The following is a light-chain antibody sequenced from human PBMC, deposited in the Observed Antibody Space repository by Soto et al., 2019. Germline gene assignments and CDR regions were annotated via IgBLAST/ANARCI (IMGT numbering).Light chain of an antibody. CDR3: QQHDSFPLT. Sequence: EIVLTQSPGTLSLSPGERATLSCRASQSVSSSHLAWYQQKPGQAPRLLIYGVSSRATGIPDRFSGSGSGTDFTLTISRLEPEDFAVYYCQQHDSFPLTFGQGTKLEIK. CDR1: QSVSSSH. CDR2: GVS. J-gene: IGKJ2*01. V-gene: IGKV3-20*01.